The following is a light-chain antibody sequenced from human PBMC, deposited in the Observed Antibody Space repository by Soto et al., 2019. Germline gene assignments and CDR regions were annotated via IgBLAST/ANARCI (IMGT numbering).Light chain of an antibody. J-gene: IGLJ1*01. V-gene: IGLV2-14*03. CDR1: SSDVGAYTF. CDR2: DVS. Sequence: QSTLTQPASVSGSPGQSITISCTGTSSDVGAYTFVSWYQQHPGKVPKLMIFDVSRRPSGVSDRFSGSKSGNTASLTISGLQAEDEGDYYCSSYTTSSTHVFGSGTKLTVL. CDR3: SSYTTSSTHV.